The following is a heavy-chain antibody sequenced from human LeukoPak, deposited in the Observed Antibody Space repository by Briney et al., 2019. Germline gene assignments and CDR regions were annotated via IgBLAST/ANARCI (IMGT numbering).Heavy chain of an antibody. CDR3: ARDRRITIFGVVSDYYGMDV. CDR1: GGSFSGYY. D-gene: IGHD3-3*01. Sequence: SETLSLTCAVYGGSFSGYYWSWIRQPPEKGLEWIGEINHSGSTNYNPSLKSRVTISADTSKNQFSLRLSSVTAADTAVYYCARDRRITIFGVVSDYYGMDVWGQGTTVTVSS. CDR2: INHSGST. J-gene: IGHJ6*02. V-gene: IGHV4-34*01.